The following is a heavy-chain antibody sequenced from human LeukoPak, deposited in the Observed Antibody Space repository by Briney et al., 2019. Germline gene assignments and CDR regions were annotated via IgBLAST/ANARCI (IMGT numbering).Heavy chain of an antibody. CDR1: GFTFSDYL. CDR3: ARAPKFRLVGVPKGPFDP. Sequence: GGSLRLSCAASGFTFSDYLMTWVRQAPGKGLEWVADIKADGSDKYYVDSVKGRFTILRDNAKNSLYLQMNSLRAEDTAVYYCARAPKFRLVGVPKGPFDPWGQGTLVTVSS. D-gene: IGHD1-26*01. J-gene: IGHJ5*02. CDR2: IKADGSDK. V-gene: IGHV3-7*03.